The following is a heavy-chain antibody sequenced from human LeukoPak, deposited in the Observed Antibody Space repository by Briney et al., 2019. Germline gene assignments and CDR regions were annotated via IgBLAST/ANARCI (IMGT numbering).Heavy chain of an antibody. CDR3: AKDRYSSGWYSDFDY. V-gene: IGHV3-30*18. CDR1: GFTFSNYA. CDR2: ISEDGSNK. J-gene: IGHJ4*02. D-gene: IGHD6-19*01. Sequence: GGSLRLSCAASGFTFSNYAMHWVRQAPGKGLEWVAVISEDGSNKYYGDSVKGRFTISRDSSKNTVYLQMNSLRAEDTAVYYCAKDRYSSGWYSDFDYWGQGTLVTVSS.